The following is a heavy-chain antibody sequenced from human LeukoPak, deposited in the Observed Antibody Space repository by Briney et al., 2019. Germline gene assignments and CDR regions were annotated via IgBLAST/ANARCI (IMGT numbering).Heavy chain of an antibody. CDR3: AKGVSSWYPPHFDY. Sequence: GGSLRLSCAASGFTFSSYGMHWVRQAPGKGLEWVAVISYDGNNKYYAESVKGRFTISRDNPKNTPYLQMNSLRAEDTAVYYCAKGVSSWYPPHFDYWGQGNLFTVSS. CDR2: ISYDGNNK. J-gene: IGHJ4*02. D-gene: IGHD6-13*01. CDR1: GFTFSSYG. V-gene: IGHV3-30*18.